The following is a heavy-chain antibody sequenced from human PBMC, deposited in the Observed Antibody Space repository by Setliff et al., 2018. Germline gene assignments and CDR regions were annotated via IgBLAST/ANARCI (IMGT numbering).Heavy chain of an antibody. CDR1: GGSISSSSYY. V-gene: IGHV4-39*07. J-gene: IGHJ3*02. CDR2: IYYSGST. Sequence: SETLSLTCTVSGGSISSSSYYWGWIRQPPGKGLEWIGSIYYSGSTYYNPSLKSRVTISVDTSKNQFSLKLSSVTAADAAVYYCARDVRVASSSWFKSAFDIWGQGTMVTVSS. D-gene: IGHD6-13*01. CDR3: ARDVRVASSSWFKSAFDI.